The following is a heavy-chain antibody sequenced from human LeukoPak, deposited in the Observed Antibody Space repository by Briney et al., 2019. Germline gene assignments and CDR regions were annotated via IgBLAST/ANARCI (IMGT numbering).Heavy chain of an antibody. V-gene: IGHV4-59*01. CDR1: GGSISSYY. CDR3: ARGGGVAGATTWNY. D-gene: IGHD1-26*01. Sequence: SETLSLTCTVSGGSISSYYWSWIRQPPGKGLEWIGYIYYSGSTDYNPSLKSRVTISVDTSKNQFSLKLSSVTAADTAVYYCARGGGVAGATTWNYWGQGTLVTVSS. J-gene: IGHJ4*02. CDR2: IYYSGST.